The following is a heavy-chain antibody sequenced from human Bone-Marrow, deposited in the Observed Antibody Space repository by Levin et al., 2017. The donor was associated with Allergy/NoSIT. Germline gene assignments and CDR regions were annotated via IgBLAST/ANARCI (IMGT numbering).Heavy chain of an antibody. V-gene: IGHV3-23*01. Sequence: GGSLRLSCAASGFTFSAYAMSWVRQAPGKGLEWVSAISVTGGSTYYADSVKGRFTVSRDNSNNTMYLQMNSLSAEDTAIYYCAKRGGVLVAAAMRGAFDVWGLGTMVTVST. J-gene: IGHJ3*01. CDR2: ISVTGGST. CDR3: AKRGGVLVAAAMRGAFDV. D-gene: IGHD2-2*01. CDR1: GFTFSAYA.